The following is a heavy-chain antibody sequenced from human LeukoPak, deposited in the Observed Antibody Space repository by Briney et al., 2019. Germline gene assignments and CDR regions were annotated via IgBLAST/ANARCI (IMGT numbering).Heavy chain of an antibody. CDR2: INHSGST. CDR1: GGSFSGYY. D-gene: IGHD4-17*01. CDR3: ARVTTVTRGVYYYYMDV. V-gene: IGHV4-34*01. J-gene: IGHJ6*03. Sequence: SETLSLTCAVYGGSFSGYYWSWSPQPPGKGLEWIGEINHSGSTNYNPSTKTRVTISVDTSKNQFSLKLSAVTAADTAVYYCARVTTVTRGVYYYYMDVWGKGTTVTVSS.